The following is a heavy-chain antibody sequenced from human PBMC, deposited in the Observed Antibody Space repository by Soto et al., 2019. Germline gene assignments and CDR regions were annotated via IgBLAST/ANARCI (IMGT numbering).Heavy chain of an antibody. D-gene: IGHD4-17*01. V-gene: IGHV1-2*04. CDR1: GYTFTGNY. J-gene: IGHJ4*02. CDR3: ARASSTVTFFDY. Sequence: ASVKVSCKASGYTFTGNYIHWVRQAPGQGLEWMGWINPNSGGTNYAQKFQGWVTMTRDTSISTAYMELSRLKSDDTAVYYCARASSTVTFFDYWGQGTLVTSPQ. CDR2: INPNSGGT.